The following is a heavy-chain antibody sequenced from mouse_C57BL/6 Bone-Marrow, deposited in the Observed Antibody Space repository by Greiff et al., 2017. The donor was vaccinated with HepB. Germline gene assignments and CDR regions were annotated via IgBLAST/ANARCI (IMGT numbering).Heavy chain of an antibody. D-gene: IGHD2-2*01. V-gene: IGHV5-12*01. J-gene: IGHJ3*01. CDR1: GFTFSDYY. CDR2: ISNGGGST. CDR3: ARSFYYGYAWFAY. Sequence: EVHLVESGGGLVQPGGSLKLSCAASGFTFSDYYMYWVRQTPEKRLEWVAYISNGGGSTYYPDTVKGRFTISRDNAKNTLYLQMSRLKSEDTAMYYCARSFYYGYAWFAYWGQGTLVTVSA.